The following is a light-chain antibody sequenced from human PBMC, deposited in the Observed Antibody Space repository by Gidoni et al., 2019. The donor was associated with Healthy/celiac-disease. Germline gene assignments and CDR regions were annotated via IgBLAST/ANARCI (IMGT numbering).Light chain of an antibody. V-gene: IGKV1-33*01. J-gene: IGKJ2*01. CDR1: QDITNY. CDR2: DAS. CDR3: QQYDNLPAYT. Sequence: DIQMTQSPCSLSASVGDRVTITCQASQDITNYLNWYQQKPGKAPKLLIYDASNLETGVPSRCSGSGSVTDFTFTISSLQPEDIATYDCQQYDNLPAYTFGQGTKLEIK.